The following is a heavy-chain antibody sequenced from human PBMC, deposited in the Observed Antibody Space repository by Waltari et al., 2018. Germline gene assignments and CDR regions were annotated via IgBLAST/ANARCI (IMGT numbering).Heavy chain of an antibody. CDR1: GFTFSSYW. CDR3: ARESSSEYFDY. J-gene: IGHJ4*02. D-gene: IGHD2-2*01. Sequence: EVQLVESGGGLVQPGGSLRLSCAASGFTFSSYWMSWVRQAPGKGLEWVANIKQDGSEKYYVDSVKGRFTISRDNAKSSLYLQMNSLRAEDTAVYYCARESSSEYFDYWGQGTLVTVSS. CDR2: IKQDGSEK. V-gene: IGHV3-7*01.